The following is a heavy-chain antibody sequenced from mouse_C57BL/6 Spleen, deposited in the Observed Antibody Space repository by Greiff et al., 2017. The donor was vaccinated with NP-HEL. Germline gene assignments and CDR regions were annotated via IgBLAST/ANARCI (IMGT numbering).Heavy chain of an antibody. CDR3: ARETDSSGYVDY. J-gene: IGHJ2*01. CDR1: GFTFSSYA. V-gene: IGHV5-4*01. CDR2: ISDGGSYT. Sequence: DVMLVESGGGLVKPGGSLKLSCAASGFTFSSYAMSWVRQTPEKRLEWVATISDGGSYTYYPDNVKGRFTISRDNAKNNLYLQMSHLKAEDTAMYYCARETDSSGYVDYWGQGTTLTVSS. D-gene: IGHD3-2*02.